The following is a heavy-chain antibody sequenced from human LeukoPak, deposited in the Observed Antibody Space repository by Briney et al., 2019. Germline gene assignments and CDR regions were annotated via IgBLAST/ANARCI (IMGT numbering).Heavy chain of an antibody. CDR1: GYTFSAYY. D-gene: IGHD3-22*01. V-gene: IGHV1-2*02. Sequence: ASVKVSCKASGYTFSAYYMHWVRQAPGQGLEWMGWINPNSGGTDYAQKFQGRVTMTRDTSITTAYMELSSLRSDDTAVYYCARAESSAFMMILMVGGVVDHWGQGTLVTVSS. CDR2: INPNSGGT. J-gene: IGHJ4*02. CDR3: ARAESSAFMMILMVGGVVDH.